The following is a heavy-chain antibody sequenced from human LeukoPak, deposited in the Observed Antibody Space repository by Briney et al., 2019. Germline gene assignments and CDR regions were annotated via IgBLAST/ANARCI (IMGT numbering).Heavy chain of an antibody. J-gene: IGHJ4*02. D-gene: IGHD3-9*01. CDR2: INHTGNT. V-gene: IGHV4-34*01. CDR3: ARRPYYDILTGNPLEDY. Sequence: PSETLSLTCAVYGGSFSGYYWNWIRQPPGKGLEWIGEINHTGNTNYNPSLKSRVTISVEKSKNQFSLRLRSVTAADTAVYYCARRPYYDILTGNPLEDYWGQGTLVTVSS. CDR1: GGSFSGYY.